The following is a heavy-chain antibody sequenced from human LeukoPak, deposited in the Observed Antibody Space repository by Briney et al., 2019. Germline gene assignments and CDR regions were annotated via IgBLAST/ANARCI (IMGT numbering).Heavy chain of an antibody. Sequence: PGGSLRLSCAASGFTFSSYGMHWVRQAPGKGLEWVAVIWYDGSNKYYADSVKGRFTISRDNSKNTLYLQMNSLRAEDTAVYYCASRAHFWSGPGGWGQGTLVTVSS. J-gene: IGHJ4*02. D-gene: IGHD3-3*02. CDR3: ASRAHFWSGPGG. V-gene: IGHV3-33*01. CDR1: GFTFSSYG. CDR2: IWYDGSNK.